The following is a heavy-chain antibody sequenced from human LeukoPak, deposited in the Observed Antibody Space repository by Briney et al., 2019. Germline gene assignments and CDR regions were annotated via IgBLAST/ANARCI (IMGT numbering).Heavy chain of an antibody. CDR3: AREVERTTGAFDI. D-gene: IGHD1-14*01. V-gene: IGHV4-30-4*01. Sequence: NSSETLSLTCTVSGGSNSSGDYYWSWIRQPPGKGLEWIGYIYYSGSTYYNPSLKSRVTISVDTSKNQFSLKLSSVTAADTAVYYCAREVERTTGAFDIWGQGTMVTVSS. J-gene: IGHJ3*02. CDR1: GGSNSSGDYY. CDR2: IYYSGST.